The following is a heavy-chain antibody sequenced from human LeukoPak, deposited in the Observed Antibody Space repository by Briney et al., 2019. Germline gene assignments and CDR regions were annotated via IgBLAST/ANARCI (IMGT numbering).Heavy chain of an antibody. D-gene: IGHD3-22*01. J-gene: IGHJ4*02. CDR1: GGSISSSNW. CDR2: IYHSGST. V-gene: IGHV4-4*02. Sequence: SGTLSLTCAVSGGSISSSNWWSWVRPPPGKGLEWIGEIYHSGSTNYNPSLKSRVTISVDKSKNQSSLKLSSVTAADTAVYYCARESGYYYDTRYFDYWGQGTLVTVSS. CDR3: ARESGYYYDTRYFDY.